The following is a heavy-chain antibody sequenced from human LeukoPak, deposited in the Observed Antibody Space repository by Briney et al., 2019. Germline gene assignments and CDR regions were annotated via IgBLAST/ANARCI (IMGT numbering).Heavy chain of an antibody. CDR1: GGSFSGYY. J-gene: IGHJ4*02. CDR3: ARDLLPGSHFGVVPTTDY. CDR2: INHSGST. D-gene: IGHD3-3*01. Sequence: PSETLSLTCAVYGGSFSGYYWSWIRQPPGKGLEWIGEINHSGSTNYNPSLKSRVTISVDTSKNQFSLKLSSVTAADTAVYYCARDLLPGSHFGVVPTTDYWGQGTLVTVSS. V-gene: IGHV4-34*01.